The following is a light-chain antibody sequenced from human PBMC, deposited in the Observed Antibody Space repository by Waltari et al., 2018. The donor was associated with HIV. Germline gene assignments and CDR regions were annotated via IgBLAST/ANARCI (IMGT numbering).Light chain of an antibody. V-gene: IGLV2-14*01. Sequence: QSALTQPASVSGSPGQSITISCTGTSSDVGGYNYVSWYQQHPGNAPKLQHYEVSNRPSGVSNRFSGSKSGNTASLTISGLQAEDEADYYCSSYTSSSRGVFGGGTKLTVL. J-gene: IGLJ3*02. CDR1: SSDVGGYNY. CDR3: SSYTSSSRGV. CDR2: EVS.